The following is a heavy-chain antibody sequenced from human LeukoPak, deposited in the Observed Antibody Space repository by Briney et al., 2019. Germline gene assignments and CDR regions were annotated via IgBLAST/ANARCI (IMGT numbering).Heavy chain of an antibody. CDR2: IYYSGST. CDR1: GGSISSGGYS. D-gene: IGHD4-17*01. J-gene: IGHJ6*02. Sequence: KTSETLSLTCAVSGGSISSGGYSWSWIRQHPGKGLEWIGYIYYSGSTYYNPSLKSRVTISVDTSKNQFSLKLSSVTAADTAVYYCAVRTTVTRTPYYYYGMDVWGQGTTVTVSS. CDR3: AVRTTVTRTPYYYYGMDV. V-gene: IGHV4-31*11.